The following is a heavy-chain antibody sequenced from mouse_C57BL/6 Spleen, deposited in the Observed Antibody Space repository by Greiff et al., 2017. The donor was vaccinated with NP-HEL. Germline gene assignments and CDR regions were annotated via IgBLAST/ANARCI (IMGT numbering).Heavy chain of an antibody. CDR2: IYPGDGDT. J-gene: IGHJ1*03. D-gene: IGHD2-3*01. V-gene: IGHV1-82*01. Sequence: QVQLKESGPELVKPGASVKISCKASGYAFSSSWMNWVKQRPGKGLEWIGRIYPGDGDTNYNGKFKGKATLTADKSSSTAYMQLSSLTSEDSAVYFCARNVYDGYWYFDVWGTGTTVTVSS. CDR3: ARNVYDGYWYFDV. CDR1: GYAFSSSW.